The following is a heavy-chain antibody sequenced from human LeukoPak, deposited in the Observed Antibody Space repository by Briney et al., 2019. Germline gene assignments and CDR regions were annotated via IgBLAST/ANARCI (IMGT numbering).Heavy chain of an antibody. V-gene: IGHV4-34*01. CDR2: INHSGST. Sequence: PSETLSLTCAVYGGSFSGYYWSWIRQPPGKGLEWIGEINHSGSTYYNPSLKSRVTISVDTSKNQLSLKVRSVTAADTAVYYCARQSLYSDSSGSYYYFDQWAQGNLVTVSS. J-gene: IGHJ4*02. CDR3: ARQSLYSDSSGSYYYFDQ. D-gene: IGHD3-22*01. CDR1: GGSFSGYY.